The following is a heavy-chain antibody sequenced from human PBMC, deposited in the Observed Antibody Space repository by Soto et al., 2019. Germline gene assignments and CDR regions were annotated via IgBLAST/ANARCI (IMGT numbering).Heavy chain of an antibody. CDR3: ARDCSGGSCYPGMDV. J-gene: IGHJ6*02. D-gene: IGHD2-15*01. CDR2: ISSSGYI. V-gene: IGHV3-21*01. Sequence: RGSLRLSCAASGFNFNSYTMNWVRHAPWKRLEWLSSISSSGYIFSTDSVRGRFTISRDNAKNSVYLQINSLRAEDTAVYFCARDCSGGSCYPGMDVWGQGTTVTVSS. CDR1: GFNFNSYT.